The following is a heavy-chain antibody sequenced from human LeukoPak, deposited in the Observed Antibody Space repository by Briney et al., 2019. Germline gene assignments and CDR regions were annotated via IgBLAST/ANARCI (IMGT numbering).Heavy chain of an antibody. D-gene: IGHD7-27*01. CDR2: IYHSGST. CDR3: ARSNWAYYFDY. J-gene: IGHJ4*02. Sequence: PSETLSLTCAVSGYSISSGYYWGWIRQPPGKGLEWIGSIYHSGSTCYNPSLKSRVTISVDTSKNQFSLKLSSVTAADTAVYYCARSNWAYYFDYWGQGTLVTVSS. V-gene: IGHV4-38-2*01. CDR1: GYSISSGYY.